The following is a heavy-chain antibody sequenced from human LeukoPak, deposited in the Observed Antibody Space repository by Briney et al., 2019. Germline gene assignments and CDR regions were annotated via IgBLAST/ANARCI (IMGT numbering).Heavy chain of an antibody. Sequence: ASVKVSCKASGYIFTSYGISWVRQAPGQGLEWMGWISAYNGNTNYAQKPQGRVTMTTDTSTSTAYMELRSLRSDDTAVYYCARERGRSLITTIDYWGQGTLVTVSS. CDR1: GYIFTSYG. J-gene: IGHJ4*02. CDR3: ARERGRSLITTIDY. CDR2: ISAYNGNT. V-gene: IGHV1-18*01. D-gene: IGHD3-22*01.